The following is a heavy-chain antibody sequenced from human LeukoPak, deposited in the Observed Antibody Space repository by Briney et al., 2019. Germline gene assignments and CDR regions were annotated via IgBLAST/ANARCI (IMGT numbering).Heavy chain of an antibody. V-gene: IGHV4-4*02. CDR2: IYHSGST. CDR1: GGSISSSYW. CDR3: ARAGGSGLIDY. J-gene: IGHJ4*02. D-gene: IGHD6-19*01. Sequence: SETLSLTCGVSGGSISSSYWWSWVRQPPGKGLEWIGEIYHSGSTNYNPSLKSRVTISINTSKNQFSLKLSSVTAADTAVYYCARAGGSGLIDYWGQGTLVTVSS.